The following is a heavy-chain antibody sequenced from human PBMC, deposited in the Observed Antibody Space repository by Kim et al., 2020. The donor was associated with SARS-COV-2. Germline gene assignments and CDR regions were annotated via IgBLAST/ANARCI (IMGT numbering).Heavy chain of an antibody. Sequence: SLKSRVTISVDTSKNQFSLKLSSVTAADTAVYYCARGGAYMSNYYYYMDVWGKGTTVTVSS. CDR3: ARGGAYMSNYYYYMDV. J-gene: IGHJ6*03. V-gene: IGHV4-34*01. D-gene: IGHD2-2*02.